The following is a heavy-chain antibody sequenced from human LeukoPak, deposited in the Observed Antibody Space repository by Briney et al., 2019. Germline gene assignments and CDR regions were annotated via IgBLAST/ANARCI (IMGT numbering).Heavy chain of an antibody. J-gene: IGHJ4*02. Sequence: GGSLRLSCAASGFTLSSYWMSWVRQAPGKGLEWVANIKQDGSERYYVDSVKGRFTISRDNAKNSLYLQMNSLRAEDTAVYYCAFDCSGGSCYINWGQGTLVTVSS. CDR1: GFTLSSYW. V-gene: IGHV3-7*03. CDR2: IKQDGSER. D-gene: IGHD2-15*01. CDR3: AFDCSGGSCYIN.